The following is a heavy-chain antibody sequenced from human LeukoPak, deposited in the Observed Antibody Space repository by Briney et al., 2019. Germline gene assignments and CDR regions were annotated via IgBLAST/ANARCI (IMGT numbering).Heavy chain of an antibody. Sequence: GSSVKVSRKASGGTFSSYAISWVRQAPGQGLEWMGGIIPIFGTANYAQKFQGRVTITTDESTSTAYMELSSLRSEDTAVYYCASLGYCSSTSCYNAFDIWGQGTMVTVSS. CDR1: GGTFSSYA. CDR3: ASLGYCSSTSCYNAFDI. J-gene: IGHJ3*02. CDR2: IIPIFGTA. V-gene: IGHV1-69*05. D-gene: IGHD2-2*02.